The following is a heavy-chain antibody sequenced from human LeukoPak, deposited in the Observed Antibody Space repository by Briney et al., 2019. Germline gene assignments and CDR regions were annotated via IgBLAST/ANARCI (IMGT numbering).Heavy chain of an antibody. CDR1: GFTFSNYW. V-gene: IGHV3-7*01. CDR3: ARDKIVGASKFDY. CDR2: IKQDESDK. J-gene: IGHJ4*02. D-gene: IGHD1-26*01. Sequence: GGSLRLSCAVSGFTFSNYWMSWVRQAPGKGLEWVANIKQDESDKYYVDSVKSRFTISRDNAKNSLYLQMNSLRAEDTAIYYCARDKIVGASKFDYWGQGTLVTVSS.